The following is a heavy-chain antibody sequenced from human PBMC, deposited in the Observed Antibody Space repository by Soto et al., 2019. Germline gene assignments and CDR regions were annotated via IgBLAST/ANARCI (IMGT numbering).Heavy chain of an antibody. V-gene: IGHV3-11*01. Sequence: GGSLSLSCAASGFTFSDYYMSWIRQAPGKGLEWVSYISSSGSTIYYADSVKGRFTISRDNAKNSLYLQMNSLRAEDTAVYYCARGTHFRVYAIPGAYYFDYWGQGTLVTVSS. CDR2: ISSSGSTI. CDR1: GFTFSDYY. D-gene: IGHD2-8*01. CDR3: ARGTHFRVYAIPGAYYFDY. J-gene: IGHJ4*02.